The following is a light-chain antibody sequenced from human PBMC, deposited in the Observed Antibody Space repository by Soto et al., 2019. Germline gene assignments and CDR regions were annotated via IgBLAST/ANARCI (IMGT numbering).Light chain of an antibody. J-gene: IGLJ1*01. V-gene: IGLV2-14*01. CDR2: DVT. CDR1: SSDVGGYIY. CDR3: SSYTTSSSYV. Sequence: QSALTQPASVSGSPGQSITISCTGTSSDVGGYIYVSWYQQHPGKAPKLMIYDVTSRPSGVSYRFSGSKSCHTASLTISGLQAEDEADYYWSSYTTSSSYVFGTGTKLTVL.